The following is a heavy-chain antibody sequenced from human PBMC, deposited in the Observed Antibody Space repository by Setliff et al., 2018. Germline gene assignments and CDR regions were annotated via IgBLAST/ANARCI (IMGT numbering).Heavy chain of an antibody. CDR3: ARADHLVTTTFDY. V-gene: IGHV7-4-1*02. CDR1: GYSLSNYV. Sequence: ASVKVSCKASGYSLSNYVMNWVRQAPGQGLEWMGWINTKTGDPSYAQGYTGRFAFSLDTSDSTTYLDISTLEAEDTATYFCARADHLVTTTFDYWGQGTLVTAPQ. D-gene: IGHD4-17*01. CDR2: INTKTGDP. J-gene: IGHJ4*01.